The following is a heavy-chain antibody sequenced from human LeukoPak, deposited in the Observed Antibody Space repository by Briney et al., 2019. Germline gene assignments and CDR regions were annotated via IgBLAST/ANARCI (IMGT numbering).Heavy chain of an antibody. CDR1: GFTFSTYA. V-gene: IGHV3-30*04. CDR2: ISYDGINK. J-gene: IGHJ4*02. Sequence: PGGSLRLSCAASGFTFSTYAIHWVRQAPGKGLEWVAVISYDGINKYYADSVKGRFTISRDNSKNTLSLQMNSLRAEDTAVYYCAKDVTMVRGVITNDYWGQGTLVTVSS. D-gene: IGHD3-10*01. CDR3: AKDVTMVRGVITNDY.